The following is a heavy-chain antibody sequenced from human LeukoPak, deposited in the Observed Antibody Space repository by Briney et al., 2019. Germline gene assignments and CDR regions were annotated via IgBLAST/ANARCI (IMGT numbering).Heavy chain of an antibody. CDR1: RGSISSYY. CDR2: IDNTAKI. V-gene: IGHV4-59*01. CDR3: ERASWAYSSFDH. D-gene: IGHD2-21*01. J-gene: IGHJ4*02. Sequence: PSETLSLTCTVSRGSISSYYWNWIRQSPGKGLEWIGYIDNTAKIPTNPSLRSRVSISVDTPKNQFSLKLNSATAADTAVYYCERASWAYSSFDHWGQGILVTVSS.